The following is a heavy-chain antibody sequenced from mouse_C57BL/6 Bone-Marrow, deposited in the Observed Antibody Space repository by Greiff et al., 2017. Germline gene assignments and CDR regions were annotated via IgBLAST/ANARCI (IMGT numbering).Heavy chain of an antibody. Sequence: QVQLQQSGAELARPGASVKLSCKASGYTFTSYGISWVKQRTGQGLEWIGEIYPRSGNTYYNEKFKGKATLTADKSSSTAYMELRSLTSEDSAVYFCARGGGVVARKRYFDVWGTGTTVTVSS. J-gene: IGHJ1*03. V-gene: IGHV1-81*01. CDR3: ARGGGVVARKRYFDV. D-gene: IGHD1-1*01. CDR1: GYTFTSYG. CDR2: IYPRSGNT.